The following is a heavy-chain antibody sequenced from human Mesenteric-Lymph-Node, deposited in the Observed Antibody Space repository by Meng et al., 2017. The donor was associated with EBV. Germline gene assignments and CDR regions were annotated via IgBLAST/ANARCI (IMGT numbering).Heavy chain of an antibody. CDR1: GGSISSSSG. CDR3: ARVGQWLPIDY. CDR2: IYHSGST. Sequence: GPGPGRVNPLGTLAITGAVLGGSISSSSGWSWVRQPPGKGLEWIGEIYHSGSTNYNPSLKSRVTISVDKSKNQLSLNLSSVTAADTAVYYCARVGQWLPIDYWGQGTLVTVFS. J-gene: IGHJ4*02. V-gene: IGHV4-4*02. D-gene: IGHD6-19*01.